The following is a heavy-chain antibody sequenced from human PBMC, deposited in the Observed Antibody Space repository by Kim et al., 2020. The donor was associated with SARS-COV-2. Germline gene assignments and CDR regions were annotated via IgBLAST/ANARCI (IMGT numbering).Heavy chain of an antibody. Sequence: SETLSLTCSVSGGSISSSDYYWGWIRQPPGKGLEWIATIYYSGSTYYNPSLKGRVTISVDTSKKQFSLRLSSVTAADAAVDYCARHLWHWYFDLWGRCT. CDR1: GGSISSSDYY. D-gene: IGHD2-21*01. CDR2: IYYSGST. V-gene: IGHV4-39*01. J-gene: IGHJ2*01. CDR3: ARHLWHWYFDL.